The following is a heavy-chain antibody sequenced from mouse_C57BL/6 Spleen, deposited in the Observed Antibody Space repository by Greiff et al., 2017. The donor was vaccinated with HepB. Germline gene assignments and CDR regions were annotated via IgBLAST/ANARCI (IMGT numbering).Heavy chain of an antibody. CDR2: IYPGDGDT. D-gene: IGHD1-1*01. V-gene: IGHV1-82*01. CDR3: AREDYEWFAY. CDR1: GYAFSSSW. Sequence: VQLQQSGPELVKPGASVKISCKASGYAFSSSWMNWVKQRPGKGLEWIGRIYPGDGDTNYNGKFKGKATLTADKSSSTAYMQLSSLTSEDSAVYFCAREDYEWFAYWGQGTLVTVSA. J-gene: IGHJ3*01.